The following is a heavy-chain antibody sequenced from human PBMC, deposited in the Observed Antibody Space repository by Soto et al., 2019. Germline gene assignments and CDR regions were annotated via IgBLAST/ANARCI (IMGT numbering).Heavy chain of an antibody. J-gene: IGHJ6*04. V-gene: IGHV4-59*01. CDR1: GGSISSYY. Sequence: QVQLQESGPGLVKPSETLSLTCTVSGGSISSYYWSWIRQPPGKGLEWIGSIYYSGRTNYNPSLNSRGNITLATSKHQFSLKLSSVTAADTAVYYCASLFGVGPPFADVWGKGTTVTVSS. D-gene: IGHD3-3*01. CDR2: IYYSGRT. CDR3: ASLFGVGPPFADV.